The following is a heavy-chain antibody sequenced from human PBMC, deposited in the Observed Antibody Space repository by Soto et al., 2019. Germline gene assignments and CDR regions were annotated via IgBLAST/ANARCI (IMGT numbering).Heavy chain of an antibody. D-gene: IGHD2-8*01. CDR3: VRDLGLLKSMFDY. Sequence: VGSLRLSCLASGFSFNSFNMNWIGRAPGRGLEWVASISVSGDNIYYGDSMQGRFTISRDNSKRSVFLDLNSLRVEDTAVYYCVRDLGLLKSMFDYWGQGTLVTAPQ. CDR1: GFSFNSFN. V-gene: IGHV3-21*01. CDR2: ISVSGDNI. J-gene: IGHJ4*02.